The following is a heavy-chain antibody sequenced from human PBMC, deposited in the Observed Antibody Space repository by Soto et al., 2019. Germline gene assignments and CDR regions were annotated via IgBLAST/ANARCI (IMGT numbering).Heavy chain of an antibody. CDR1: GYAFTTYG. D-gene: IGHD6-6*01. J-gene: IGHJ4*02. V-gene: IGHV1-18*01. CDR2: ISAHNGNT. Sequence: QVHLVQSGAEVKKPGASVKVSCKGSGYAFTTYGITWVRQAPGQGLEWMGWISAHNGNTNYAHELQGRVTVTRDTSTSTAYMELRRLRSDDTAVYYCARGRDGDYWGQGALVTVSS. CDR3: ARGRDGDY.